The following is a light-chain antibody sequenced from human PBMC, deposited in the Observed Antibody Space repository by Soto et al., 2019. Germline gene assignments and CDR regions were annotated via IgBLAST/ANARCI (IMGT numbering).Light chain of an antibody. CDR3: ADWDESLTGWV. Sequence: SFLAHPPSWSVTPGHIFTISCSGSSSNIGDNYVFWYQQLPGAAPKPLIYNNNQRPSGVPDRFSGAKSGTSASLSLSGLRSEDEAPYQCADWDESLTGWVLGGGTKVNVL. V-gene: IGLV1-47*02. CDR2: NNN. CDR1: SSNIGDNY. J-gene: IGLJ3*02.